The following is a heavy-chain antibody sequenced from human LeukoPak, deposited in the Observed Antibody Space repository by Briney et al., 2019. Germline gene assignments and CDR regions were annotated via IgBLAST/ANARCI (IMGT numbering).Heavy chain of an antibody. CDR1: GFTFSSYW. Sequence: GGSLRLSCAASGFTFSSYWMHWVRQAPGKGLVWVSRINSDGSSTSYADSVKGRFTISRDDSKNTLYLQMNSLKTEDTAVYYCTTDRYYDSSGYYYGYWGQGTLVTVSS. J-gene: IGHJ4*02. CDR3: TTDRYYDSSGYYYGY. V-gene: IGHV3-74*01. D-gene: IGHD3-22*01. CDR2: INSDGSST.